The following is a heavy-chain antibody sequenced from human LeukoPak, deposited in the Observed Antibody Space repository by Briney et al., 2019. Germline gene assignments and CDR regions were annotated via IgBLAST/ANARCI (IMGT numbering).Heavy chain of an antibody. CDR3: AKDLLFGVPDS. V-gene: IGHV3-23*01. J-gene: IGHJ4*02. D-gene: IGHD3-3*01. CDR2: IRGSGGTT. CDR1: GFTVSSNY. Sequence: GGSLRLSCAASGFTVSSNYMSWVRQAPGKGLEWVSAIRGSGGTTYYADSVKGRFTISRDNSKNTLFLQMNSLRAEDTAVYYCAKDLLFGVPDSWGQGTLVTVSS.